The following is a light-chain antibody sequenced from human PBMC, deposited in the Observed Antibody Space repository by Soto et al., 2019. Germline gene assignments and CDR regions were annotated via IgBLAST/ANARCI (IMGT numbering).Light chain of an antibody. V-gene: IGLV2-8*01. CDR3: SSYAGRNNVI. CDR1: SSDVGDYNY. CDR2: EVT. Sequence: QSALTQPPSASGSPGQSVTISCTGTSSDVGDYNYVSWYQQHPGKAPKLMIYEVTKRPSGVPDRFSGSKSGNTASLTVSGRRAEDEADYFCSSYAGRNNVIFGGGTKVTVL. J-gene: IGLJ2*01.